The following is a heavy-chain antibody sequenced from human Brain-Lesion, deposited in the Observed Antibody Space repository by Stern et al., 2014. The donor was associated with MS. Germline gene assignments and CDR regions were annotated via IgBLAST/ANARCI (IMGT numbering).Heavy chain of an antibody. Sequence: VQLVESGPGLVKPSQTLSLSCTVSGGSISSGGYYWSWIRQPAGKGLEWIGRIFNSGSPSYTPSLKSRVTISIDTAKNQFPLRLNSMTAADTAVYYCARGRVVPGFQYYATDVWGQGTTVIVSS. CDR2: IFNSGSP. D-gene: IGHD2-2*01. CDR3: ARGRVVPGFQYYATDV. J-gene: IGHJ6*02. V-gene: IGHV4-61*02. CDR1: GGSISSGGYY.